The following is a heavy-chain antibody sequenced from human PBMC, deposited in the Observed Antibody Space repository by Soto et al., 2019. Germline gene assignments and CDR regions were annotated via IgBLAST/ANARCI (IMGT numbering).Heavy chain of an antibody. V-gene: IGHV1-3*01. CDR3: SREPEDGVPGDY. D-gene: IGHD2-8*01. Sequence: QVQLVQSGAEVKEPGASVKVSCKTSGYTFTSHTLHWARQAPGQGLEWMDWIRVAQNSPRYAQRFQGRVTFSTDTSAATGYMELSDLTREDTAVYYCSREPEDGVPGDYWGQGTLVAVSS. CDR2: IRVAQNSP. J-gene: IGHJ4*02. CDR1: GYTFTSHT.